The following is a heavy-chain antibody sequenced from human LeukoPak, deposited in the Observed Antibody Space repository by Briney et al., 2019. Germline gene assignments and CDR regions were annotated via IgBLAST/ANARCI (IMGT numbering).Heavy chain of an antibody. CDR1: GFTFSSYA. D-gene: IGHD3-10*01. J-gene: IGHJ4*02. Sequence: PGGSLRLSCAASGFTFSSYAMHWVRQAPGKGLEWVPGISWNSGSIGYADSVKGRFTISRDNAKNSLYLQMNSLRAEDTALYYCAKDKYYGSGSYLFDYWGQGTLVTVSS. V-gene: IGHV3-9*01. CDR3: AKDKYYGSGSYLFDY. CDR2: ISWNSGSI.